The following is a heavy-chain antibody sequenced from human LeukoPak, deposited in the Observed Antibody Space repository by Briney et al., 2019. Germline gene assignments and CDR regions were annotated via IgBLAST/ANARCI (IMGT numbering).Heavy chain of an antibody. D-gene: IGHD3-22*01. V-gene: IGHV3-13*01. CDR1: RFTFSSYD. Sequence: GGSLRLSCAASRFTFSSYDMHWVRQVTGKGLEWVSAIGSTGDTHYPGSVKGRFTISRENAKNSLYLQMNSLRAEDTAVYYCATRGVVVIKYAFDIWGQGTMVTVSS. CDR3: ATRGVVVIKYAFDI. J-gene: IGHJ3*02. CDR2: IGSTGDT.